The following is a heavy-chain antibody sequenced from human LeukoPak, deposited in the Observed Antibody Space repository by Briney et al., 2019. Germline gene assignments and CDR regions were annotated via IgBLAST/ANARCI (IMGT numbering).Heavy chain of an antibody. Sequence: SETLSLTCTVSGGSISSGSYFWTWIRQPAGKGLEWIGRINTSGSTNYNPSLKSRVTISVDTSKNQFSLKLSSVTAADTAVFYCAREGYASSWYSGYYYFDYWGQGTLVTVSS. CDR2: INTSGST. J-gene: IGHJ4*02. V-gene: IGHV4-61*02. CDR3: AREGYASSWYSGYYYFDY. D-gene: IGHD6-13*01. CDR1: GGSISSGSYF.